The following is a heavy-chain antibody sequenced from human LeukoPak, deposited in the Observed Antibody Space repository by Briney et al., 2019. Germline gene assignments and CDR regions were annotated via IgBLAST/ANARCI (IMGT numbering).Heavy chain of an antibody. CDR3: AKGKSSGYY. CDR1: GGTLTTYS. V-gene: IGHV1-69*04. D-gene: IGHD3-22*01. CDR2: TIPILRMT. Sequence: SVKVSCKASGGTLTTYSISWVRQAPGQGLEWMGRTIPILRMTNYAQRFQDRVTIIADKSTSTAHLELSSLRSEDTAVYYCAKGKSSGYYWGQGTLVTVSS. J-gene: IGHJ4*02.